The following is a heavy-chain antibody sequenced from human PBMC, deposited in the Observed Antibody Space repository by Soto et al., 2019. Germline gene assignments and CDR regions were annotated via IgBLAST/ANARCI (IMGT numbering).Heavy chain of an antibody. V-gene: IGHV4-4*02. Sequence: PSETRSLTWAVSGVSISSGNWWAFFRQSPQRGLEYIGEIFHDGTANYYPSFERRVAISVDTSKNQFSLKLTSVTAADTAIYFCARLVYDTRLNYMYFDFWGQGTLVTVSS. CDR2: IFHDGTA. D-gene: IGHD3-10*01. CDR1: GVSISSGNW. CDR3: ARLVYDTRLNYMYFDF. J-gene: IGHJ4*02.